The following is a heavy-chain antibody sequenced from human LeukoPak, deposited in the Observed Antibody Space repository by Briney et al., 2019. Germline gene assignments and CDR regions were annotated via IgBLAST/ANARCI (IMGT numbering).Heavy chain of an antibody. Sequence: GESLKISCKGSGYSFTSYWIGWVRQMPGKGLEWMGIIYPGDSDTRYSPSFQGQVTISADKSISTAHLQWSSLKASDTAMYYCAKGTYYYDSSGYSHGANFDYWGQGTLVTVSS. J-gene: IGHJ4*02. D-gene: IGHD3-22*01. CDR1: GYSFTSYW. V-gene: IGHV5-51*01. CDR2: IYPGDSDT. CDR3: AKGTYYYDSSGYSHGANFDY.